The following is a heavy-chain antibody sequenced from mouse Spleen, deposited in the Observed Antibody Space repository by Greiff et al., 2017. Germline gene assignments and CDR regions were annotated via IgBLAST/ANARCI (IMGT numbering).Heavy chain of an antibody. J-gene: IGHJ3*01. Sequence: LQQSGGGLVQPGGSLKLSCAASGFTFSSYTMSWVRQTPEKRLEWVAYISNGGGSTYYPDTVKGRFTISRDNAKNTLYLQMSSLKSEDTAMYYCAREGDGNYWFAYWGQGTLVTVSA. CDR1: GFTFSSYT. D-gene: IGHD2-1*01. CDR2: ISNGGGST. V-gene: IGHV5-12-2*01. CDR3: AREGDGNYWFAY.